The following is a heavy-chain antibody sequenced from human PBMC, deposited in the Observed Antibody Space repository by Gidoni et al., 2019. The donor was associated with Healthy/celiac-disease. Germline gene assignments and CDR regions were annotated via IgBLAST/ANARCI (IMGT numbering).Heavy chain of an antibody. Sequence: EVQLVESGGGLVQPGRSLRLSCAASGFTFDDYAMHWVRQAPGKGLEWVSGISWNSGSIGYADSVKGRFTISRDNAKNSLYLQMNSLRAEDTALYYCAKDIVGATYYYYGMDVWGQGTTVTVSS. D-gene: IGHD1-26*01. CDR2: ISWNSGSI. J-gene: IGHJ6*02. CDR1: GFTFDDYA. CDR3: AKDIVGATYYYYGMDV. V-gene: IGHV3-9*01.